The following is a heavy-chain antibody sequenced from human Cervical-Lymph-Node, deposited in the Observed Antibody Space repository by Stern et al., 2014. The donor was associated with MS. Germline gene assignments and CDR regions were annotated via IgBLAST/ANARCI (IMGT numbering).Heavy chain of an antibody. CDR1: GYNFKSYA. Sequence: QVQLVQSGSELQKPGASVKISCKASGYNFKSYALNWVRQAPGQGLEWMGWIDINSGNPTYAQGFTGRFVFSLDTSVSTTYLQINGLKAEDTAVYYCARDGYRDCGESNCYDYWGQGTLVTVSS. V-gene: IGHV7-4-1*02. CDR2: IDINSGNP. J-gene: IGHJ4*02. CDR3: ARDGYRDCGESNCYDY. D-gene: IGHD2-21*01.